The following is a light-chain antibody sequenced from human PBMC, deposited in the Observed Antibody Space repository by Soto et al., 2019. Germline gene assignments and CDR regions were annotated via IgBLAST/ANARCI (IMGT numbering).Light chain of an antibody. J-gene: IGKJ1*01. CDR1: QSVSSY. Sequence: DIVLTQSPATLSLSPGERATLSCRASQSVSSYLAWYQQKAGQAPRLLIYDASNRATDIPARFSGSGSGTDFTLTISSLEPEDFAVYYCQQRSNWTLTFGQGTKVEIK. CDR3: QQRSNWTLT. V-gene: IGKV3-11*01. CDR2: DAS.